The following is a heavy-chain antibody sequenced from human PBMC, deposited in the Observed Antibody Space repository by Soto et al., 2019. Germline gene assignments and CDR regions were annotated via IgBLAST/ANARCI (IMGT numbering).Heavy chain of an antibody. CDR3: ESHGERDYYDTRGYG. V-gene: IGHV1-69*12. Sequence: QFQLVQSGAEVKKPGSSVKVSCKASGGTFSNYALSWVRQAPGQGLEWMGDIIPIFGTTKNAQKFQGRVTITADEATDTAYMELNSLRSEDTAVYYCESHGERDYYDTRGYGWGQGTLVTVSS. CDR1: GGTFSNYA. D-gene: IGHD3-22*01. J-gene: IGHJ1*01. CDR2: IIPIFGTT.